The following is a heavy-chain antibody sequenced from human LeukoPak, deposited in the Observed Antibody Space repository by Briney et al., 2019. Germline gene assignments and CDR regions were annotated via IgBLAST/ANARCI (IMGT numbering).Heavy chain of an antibody. CDR2: ISSSSSYI. CDR3: AREIITMIVRWDAFDI. CDR1: GFTFSSYS. J-gene: IGHJ3*02. D-gene: IGHD3-22*01. Sequence: GGSLRLSCAASGFTFSSYSMNWVRQAPGKGLEWVSSISSSSSYIYYADSVKGRFTISRDNAKNSLYLQMNSLRAEDTAVYYCAREIITMIVRWDAFDIWGQGTMVTVSS. V-gene: IGHV3-21*01.